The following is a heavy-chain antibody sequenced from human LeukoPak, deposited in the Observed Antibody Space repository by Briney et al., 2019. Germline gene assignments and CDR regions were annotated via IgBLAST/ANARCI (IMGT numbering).Heavy chain of an antibody. CDR1: GFTFSNAW. Sequence: PGGSLRLSCAASGFTFSNAWMSWVRQAPGKGLEWVGRIKSKTDGGTTDYAAPVKGRFTISRDDSKNTLYLQMDSLKTEDTAVYYCTTGPDYDTFGIDYWGQGTLVTVSS. CDR2: IKSKTDGGTT. J-gene: IGHJ4*02. V-gene: IGHV3-15*01. CDR3: TTGPDYDTFGIDY. D-gene: IGHD4-17*01.